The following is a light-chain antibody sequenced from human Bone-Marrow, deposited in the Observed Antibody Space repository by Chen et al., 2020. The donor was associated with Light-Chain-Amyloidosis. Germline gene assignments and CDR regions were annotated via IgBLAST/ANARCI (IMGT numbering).Light chain of an antibody. CDR3: QQYGSSPALT. CDR1: QSVSSSY. J-gene: IGKJ4*01. Sequence: EIVLTPSPGTLSLSPGERATLSCRDSQSVSSSYLAWYQQKPGQAPRLLIYGASSRATGIPDRFSGSGSGTDFTLTISRLEPEDFAVYYCQQYGSSPALTFGGGTKVEIK. CDR2: GAS. V-gene: IGKV3-20*01.